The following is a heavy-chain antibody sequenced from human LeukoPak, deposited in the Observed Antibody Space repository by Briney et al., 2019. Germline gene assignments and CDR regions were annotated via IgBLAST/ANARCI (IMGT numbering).Heavy chain of an antibody. Sequence: SETLSLTCTVSGGSISSSSYYWGWIRQPPGKGLEWIGSIYYSGSTYYNPSLKSRVTISVDTSKNQFSLKLSSVTAAGTAVYYCARDRLRYYDSTIYFDYWGQGTLVTVSS. J-gene: IGHJ4*02. CDR2: IYYSGST. CDR1: GGSISSSSYY. CDR3: ARDRLRYYDSTIYFDY. V-gene: IGHV4-39*07. D-gene: IGHD3-22*01.